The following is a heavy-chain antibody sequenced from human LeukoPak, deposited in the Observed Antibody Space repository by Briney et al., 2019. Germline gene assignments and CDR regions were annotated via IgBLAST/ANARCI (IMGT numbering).Heavy chain of an antibody. Sequence: ASVKVSCKASGYTFTGYYMHWVRQAPGQGLEWMGWINPNSGGTNYAQKFQGRVTMTRDTSISTAYMELSSLRSEDTAVYYCARIQGYCTNGVCPRGGYMDVWGKGTAVTVSS. CDR1: GYTFTGYY. J-gene: IGHJ6*03. CDR3: ARIQGYCTNGVCPRGGYMDV. V-gene: IGHV1-2*02. D-gene: IGHD2-8*01. CDR2: INPNSGGT.